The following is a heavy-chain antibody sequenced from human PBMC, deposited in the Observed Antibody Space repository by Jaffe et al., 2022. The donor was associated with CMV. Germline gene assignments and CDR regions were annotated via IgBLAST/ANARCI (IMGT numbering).Heavy chain of an antibody. D-gene: IGHD6-19*01. Sequence: EVQLVESGGGLVQPGGSLRLSCAASGFTFSSYAMSWVRQAPGKGLEWVSAISGSGGSTYYADSVKGRFTISRDNSKNTLYLQMNSLRAEDTAVYYCAKDRLRDSSGWYAVGYYFDYWGQGTLVTVSS. CDR2: ISGSGGST. CDR1: GFTFSSYA. J-gene: IGHJ4*02. CDR3: AKDRLRDSSGWYAVGYYFDY. V-gene: IGHV3-23*04.